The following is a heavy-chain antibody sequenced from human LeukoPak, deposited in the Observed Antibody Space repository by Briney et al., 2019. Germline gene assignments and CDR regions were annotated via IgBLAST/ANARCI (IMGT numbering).Heavy chain of an antibody. J-gene: IGHJ5*02. CDR2: ISYDGSNK. D-gene: IGHD3-22*01. CDR1: GFTFSGYA. Sequence: GGSLRLSCAASGFTFSGYAMHWVRQAPGKGLEWVAVISYDGSNKYYADSVKGRFTISRDNAKNTLYLQMNSLRAEDTAVYYCARVDYYDSSGYWNWFDPWGQGTLVTVSS. CDR3: ARVDYYDSSGYWNWFDP. V-gene: IGHV3-30-3*01.